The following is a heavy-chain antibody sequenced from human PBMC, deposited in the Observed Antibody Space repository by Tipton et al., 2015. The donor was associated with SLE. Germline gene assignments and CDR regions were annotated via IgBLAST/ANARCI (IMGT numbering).Heavy chain of an antibody. J-gene: IGHJ4*02. D-gene: IGHD3-10*01. V-gene: IGHV3-13*04. CDR1: GFTFSRYD. Sequence: SLRLSCEASGFTFSRYDLHWVRQVVGKGLEWVALIDTAGDTFYPDSVKGRFTISRENGKNSLYLQMNSLRAEDTAVYYCARDSLAGGFFDYWGQGTLVTVSS. CDR2: IDTAGDT. CDR3: ARDSLAGGFFDY.